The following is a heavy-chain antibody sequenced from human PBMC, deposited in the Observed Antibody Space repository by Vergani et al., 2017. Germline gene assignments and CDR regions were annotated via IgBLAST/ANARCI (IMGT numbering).Heavy chain of an antibody. J-gene: IGHJ4*02. CDR3: AKGGGLRPLDC. CDR1: GFTFSSYA. V-gene: IGHV3-23*01. CDR2: ISGSGGNI. D-gene: IGHD2-21*01. Sequence: EVQLLESGGGLVQPGGSLRLSCAASGFTFSSYAMSWVRQAPGRGLEWVSVISGSGGNIYYADSVKGRFSIARDNSKSTLYLQMNILRAEDTAVYYCAKGGGLRPLDCWGQGTLVTVSS.